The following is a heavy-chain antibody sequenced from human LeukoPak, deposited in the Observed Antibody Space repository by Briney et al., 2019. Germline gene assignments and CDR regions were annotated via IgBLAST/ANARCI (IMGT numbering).Heavy chain of an antibody. D-gene: IGHD5/OR15-5a*01. J-gene: IGHJ6*03. Sequence: SSVKVSCKASGYTFTGYYMHWVRQPPGQGLGWVGWINPNSGGTNYAQKFQGRVTMTRDTSISTAYMELSRRRADDTAVYYCARSSTLQPYSMDVWGKGTTVTISS. CDR3: ARSSTLQPYSMDV. CDR2: INPNSGGT. V-gene: IGHV1-2*02. CDR1: GYTFTGYY.